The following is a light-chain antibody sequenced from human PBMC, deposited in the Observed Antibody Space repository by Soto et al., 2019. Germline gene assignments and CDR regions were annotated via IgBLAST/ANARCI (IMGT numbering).Light chain of an antibody. J-gene: IGLJ2*01. V-gene: IGLV2-14*01. CDR3: LSYSTSYPPVV. CDR2: EVT. CDR1: SSDLGTFDF. Sequence: QSALTQPASVSGSPGQSITISCTGTSSDLGTFDFVSWYQHHPGKAPKLVIFEVTSRPSGVSSRFSGSKSGNTASLTISGLQPEDEATYYCLSYSTSYPPVVFGGGTKLTVL.